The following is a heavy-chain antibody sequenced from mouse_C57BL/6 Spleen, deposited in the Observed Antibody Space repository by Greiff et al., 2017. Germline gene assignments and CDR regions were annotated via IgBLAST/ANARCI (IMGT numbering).Heavy chain of an antibody. V-gene: IGHV5-17*01. CDR2: ISSGSSTI. Sequence: VQLKESGGGLVKPGGSLKLSCAASGFTFSDYGMHWVRQAPETGLEWVAYISSGSSTISYADTVKGRFTISRDNAKNTLFLQMTSLRSEDTAMYYCARREAYWGQGTLVTVSA. CDR1: GFTFSDYG. J-gene: IGHJ3*01. CDR3: ARREAY.